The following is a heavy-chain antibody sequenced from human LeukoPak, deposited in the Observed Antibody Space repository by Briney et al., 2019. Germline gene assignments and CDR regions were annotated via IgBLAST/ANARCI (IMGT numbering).Heavy chain of an antibody. CDR1: GYTFTSFD. V-gene: IGHV1-8*02. CDR2: MNPNSGYT. D-gene: IGHD1-1*01. CDR3: ARVEGILERHSFGY. J-gene: IGHJ4*02. Sequence: ASVKVSCKASGYTFTSFDINWVRQATGQGLEWMGWMNPNSGYTGYSQKFQGRVIITRNTSISTAYMELSSLTSEDTAVYYCARVEGILERHSFGYWGQGTLVSIPS.